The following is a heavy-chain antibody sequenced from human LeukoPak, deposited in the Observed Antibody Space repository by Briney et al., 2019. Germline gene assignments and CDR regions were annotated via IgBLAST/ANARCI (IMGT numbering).Heavy chain of an antibody. CDR2: ISAYNGNT. V-gene: IGHV1-18*01. Sequence: ASVKVSCKASGYTFTSHGISWVRQAPGPGLEWMGWISAYNGNTNYAQKLQGRVTMTTDTSTSTAYMELRSLRSDDTAVYYCARDFPPYSSSWSPFDYWGQGTLVTVSS. CDR1: GYTFTSHG. CDR3: ARDFPPYSSSWSPFDY. D-gene: IGHD6-13*01. J-gene: IGHJ4*02.